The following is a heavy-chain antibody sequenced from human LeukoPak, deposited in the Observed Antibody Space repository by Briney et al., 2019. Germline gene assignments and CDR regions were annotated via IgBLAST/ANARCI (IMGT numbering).Heavy chain of an antibody. V-gene: IGHV1-18*01. Sequence: ASVKVSCKASGDTFTNYGISWVRQAPGQGLEWMGWISTYTVETIYAQKFQGRVTLSTDTSTSTAYMELRSLRSDGTAVYYCATQPGRGSPFKFWGQGTLVTVSS. CDR3: ATQPGRGSPFKF. CDR2: ISTYTVET. D-gene: IGHD2-8*02. J-gene: IGHJ4*02. CDR1: GDTFTNYG.